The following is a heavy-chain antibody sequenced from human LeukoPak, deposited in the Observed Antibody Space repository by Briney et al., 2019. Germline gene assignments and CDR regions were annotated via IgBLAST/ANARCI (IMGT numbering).Heavy chain of an antibody. V-gene: IGHV1-2*04. CDR2: INPNSGDT. D-gene: IGHD2-15*01. Sequence: VASVKVSCKASGYSFTGYYIHWVRQAPGQGLEWMGWINPNSGDTDNAQKFEGWVTMTRDTSISTVYMEMNRLKSDDTAVYFCARIGYCNGTDCHDAFDIWGQGTMVTVSS. CDR3: ARIGYCNGTDCHDAFDI. CDR1: GYSFTGYY. J-gene: IGHJ3*02.